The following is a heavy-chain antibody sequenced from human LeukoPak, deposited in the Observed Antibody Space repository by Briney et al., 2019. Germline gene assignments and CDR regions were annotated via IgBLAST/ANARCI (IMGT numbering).Heavy chain of an antibody. J-gene: IGHJ4*02. CDR2: IWYDGSNK. CDR3: ARGGSSSWIDY. Sequence: GGSLRLSCAASGFTFGSYGMHWVRQAPGKGLEWVAVIWYDGSNKYYADSVKGRFTISRDNSKNTLYLQMNSQRAEDTAIYFCARGGSSSWIDYWGQGTLVTVSS. V-gene: IGHV3-33*01. CDR1: GFTFGSYG. D-gene: IGHD6-13*01.